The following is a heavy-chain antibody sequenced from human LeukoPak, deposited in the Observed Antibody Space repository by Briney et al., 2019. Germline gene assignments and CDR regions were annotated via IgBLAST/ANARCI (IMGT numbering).Heavy chain of an antibody. V-gene: IGHV3-30*18. CDR2: ISYDGRYT. D-gene: IGHD3-10*02. CDR1: GFILNNYG. Sequence: PGGSLRLSCAASGFILNNYGVHWVRQAPGKGLEGVAVISYDGRYTYYADSVKGRFTISRDHSENMVYLQVDSLRAEDTAMYYCAKAPYFRGGMDVWGQGTTVTVSS. J-gene: IGHJ6*02. CDR3: AKAPYFRGGMDV.